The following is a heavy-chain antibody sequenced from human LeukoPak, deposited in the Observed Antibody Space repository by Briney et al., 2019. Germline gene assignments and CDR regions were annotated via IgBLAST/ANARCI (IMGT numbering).Heavy chain of an antibody. CDR3: ARKYNWNDEGDAFDI. CDR2: ICPGDSDT. V-gene: IGHV5-51*01. CDR1: GYSFTSYW. Sequence: GESLKISCKGSGYSFTSYWIGWVRQMPGKGLEWMGIICPGDSDTRYSPSFQGQVTLSADKSISTAYLQWSSLKASDTAMYYCARKYNWNDEGDAFDIWGQGTMVTVSS. D-gene: IGHD1-1*01. J-gene: IGHJ3*02.